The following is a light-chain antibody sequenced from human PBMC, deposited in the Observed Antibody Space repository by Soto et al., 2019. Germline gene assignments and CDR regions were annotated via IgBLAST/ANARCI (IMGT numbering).Light chain of an antibody. Sequence: QFALTQPASVSGSPGQSITISCTGTSSDVGAYNYVSWYQQHPGKAPKLMIYDVSDRPSGISNRFSGSKSGNAASLPISGLQTEDEADYYCSSYTTSSTVVFGGGTQLTVL. V-gene: IGLV2-14*03. CDR3: SSYTTSSTVV. J-gene: IGLJ2*01. CDR1: SSDVGAYNY. CDR2: DVS.